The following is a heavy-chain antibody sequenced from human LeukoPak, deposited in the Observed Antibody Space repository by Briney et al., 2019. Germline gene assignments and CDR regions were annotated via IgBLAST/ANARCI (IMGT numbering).Heavy chain of an antibody. CDR3: AKIAARPVYFDY. J-gene: IGHJ4*02. Sequence: GGSLRLSCAASGFTFSSYAMSCVRQAPGKGLEWVSAISGSGGSTYYADSVKGRFTISRDNSKNTLYLQMNSLRTEDTAVYYCAKIAARPVYFDYWGQGTLVTVSS. CDR1: GFTFSSYA. CDR2: ISGSGGST. D-gene: IGHD6-6*01. V-gene: IGHV3-23*01.